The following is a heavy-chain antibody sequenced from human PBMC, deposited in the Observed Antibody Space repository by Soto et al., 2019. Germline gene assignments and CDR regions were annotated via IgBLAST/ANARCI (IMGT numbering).Heavy chain of an antibody. Sequence: EVQLLESGGGLVQPGGSLRLSCTASGFTFSNYAMSWVRQAPRKGLEWVSAISAGGAGTSYVDSVKGRFTISRDNSKNTLYLQMNSLRAEDTAVYYCAKAAYGSGSYTYYYYGMDVWGQGTTVTVSS. CDR2: ISAGGAGT. J-gene: IGHJ6*02. CDR1: GFTFSNYA. CDR3: AKAAYGSGSYTYYYYGMDV. V-gene: IGHV3-23*01. D-gene: IGHD3-10*01.